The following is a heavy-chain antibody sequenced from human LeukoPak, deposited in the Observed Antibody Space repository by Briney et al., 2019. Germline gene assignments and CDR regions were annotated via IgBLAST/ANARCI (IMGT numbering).Heavy chain of an antibody. J-gene: IGHJ4*02. D-gene: IGHD6-19*01. V-gene: IGHV3-13*01. CDR1: GFTFIDYD. CDR3: ARGGVPVSGIDEFDY. CDR2: IGTRSDT. Sequence: GGSLTLSCAASGFTFIDYDMHWVRQVIGKGLEWVGAIGTRSDTHYSGSVKGRFTISRENTENSLYLQMNSLRAADTAVYYCARGGVPVSGIDEFDYWGQGTLVTVSS.